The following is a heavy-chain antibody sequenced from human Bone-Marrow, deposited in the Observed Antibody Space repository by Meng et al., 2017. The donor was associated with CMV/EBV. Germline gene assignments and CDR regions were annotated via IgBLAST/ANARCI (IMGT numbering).Heavy chain of an antibody. J-gene: IGHJ4*02. V-gene: IGHV4-34*01. D-gene: IGHD3-3*01. Sequence: SETRSLTCAVYGGSFSGYYWSWIRQPPGKGLEWIGEINHSGSTNYNPSLKSRVTISVDTSKNQFSLKLSSVTAADTAVYYCARGHTIFGVLKFDYWGQGTLVTVSS. CDR1: GGSFSGYY. CDR2: INHSGST. CDR3: ARGHTIFGVLKFDY.